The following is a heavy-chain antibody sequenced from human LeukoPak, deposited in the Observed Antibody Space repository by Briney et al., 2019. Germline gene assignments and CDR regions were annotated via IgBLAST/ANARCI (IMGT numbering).Heavy chain of an antibody. J-gene: IGHJ4*02. CDR1: GGTFSSYA. D-gene: IGHD2-15*01. CDR2: IIPIFGTA. CDR3: ARDVGYCSGGSCCQFDY. V-gene: IGHV1-69*01. Sequence: SVKVSCKASGGTFSSYAISWVRQAPGQGLEWMGGIIPIFGTANYAQKFQGRVTITADESTSTAYMELSSLRSEDTAVYYCARDVGYCSGGSCCQFDYWGQGTLVTVSS.